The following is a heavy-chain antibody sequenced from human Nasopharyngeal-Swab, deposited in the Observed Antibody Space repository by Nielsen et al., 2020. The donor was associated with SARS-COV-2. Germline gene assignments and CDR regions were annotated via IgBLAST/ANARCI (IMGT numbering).Heavy chain of an antibody. D-gene: IGHD6-19*01. Sequence: WIRQPPGKGLEWVSAISGSGGSTYYADSVKGRFTISRDNSKNTLYLQMNSLRAEDTAVYYCAKERARGQWLVRYYFDYWGQGTLVTV. V-gene: IGHV3-23*01. J-gene: IGHJ4*02. CDR3: AKERARGQWLVRYYFDY. CDR2: ISGSGGST.